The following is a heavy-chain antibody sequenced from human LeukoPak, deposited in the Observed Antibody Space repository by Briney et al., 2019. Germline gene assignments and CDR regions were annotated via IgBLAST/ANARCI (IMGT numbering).Heavy chain of an antibody. CDR3: ARGGGAARP. CDR2: INHTGST. CDR1: GGSFSGYF. Sequence: PSETLSLTCAVYGGSFSGYFWSWIRQSPGKGLEWIGEINHTGSTNYKSSLKSRVTISADTSKKQFSLKLSSVTAADTAVYYCARGGGAARPWGQGTLVTVSS. D-gene: IGHD6-6*01. V-gene: IGHV4-34*01. J-gene: IGHJ5*02.